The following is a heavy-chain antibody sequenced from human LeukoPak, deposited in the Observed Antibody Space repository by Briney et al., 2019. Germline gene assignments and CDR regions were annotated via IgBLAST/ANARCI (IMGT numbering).Heavy chain of an antibody. CDR2: MSPSGTI. J-gene: IGHJ4*02. Sequence: SGTLSLTCTVSGDSVSSGNYYLTWIRQPPGKGLDWITYMSPSGTIKYNPSLKSRVTTSVDTSRTQFSLRLSSVTAADTAMYYCAWGHDDRSGSFDYWGQGTLVTVSS. V-gene: IGHV4-61*01. CDR3: AWGHDDRSGSFDY. D-gene: IGHD3-22*01. CDR1: GDSVSSGNYY.